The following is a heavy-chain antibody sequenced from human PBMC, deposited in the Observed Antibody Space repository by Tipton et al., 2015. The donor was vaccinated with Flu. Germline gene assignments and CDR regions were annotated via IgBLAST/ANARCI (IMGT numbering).Heavy chain of an antibody. CDR2: INHSGST. CDR3: ARVYCGGDCYSEYFQH. D-gene: IGHD2-21*01. Sequence: LRLSCAASGFTFSSYSMNWVRQAPGKGLEWIGEINHSGSTNYNPSLKSRVTISVDTSKNQFSLKLSSVTAADTAVYYCARVYCGGDCYSEYFQHWGQGTLVTVSS. CDR1: GFTFSSYS. J-gene: IGHJ1*01. V-gene: IGHV4-34*01.